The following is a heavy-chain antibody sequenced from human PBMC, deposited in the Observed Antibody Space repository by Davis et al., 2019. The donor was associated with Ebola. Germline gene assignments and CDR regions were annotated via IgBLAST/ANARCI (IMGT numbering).Heavy chain of an antibody. CDR2: IYYSGST. CDR3: ARVTSTVVTAWFDY. Sequence: SETLSLTCTVSGGSISSYYWSWIRQPPGKGLEWIGYIYYSGSTNYNPSLKRRVTISVDTSKNQFSLKLSSVTAADPAVYYCARVTSTVVTAWFDYWGQGTLVTVSS. D-gene: IGHD4-23*01. J-gene: IGHJ4*02. V-gene: IGHV4-59*12. CDR1: GGSISSYY.